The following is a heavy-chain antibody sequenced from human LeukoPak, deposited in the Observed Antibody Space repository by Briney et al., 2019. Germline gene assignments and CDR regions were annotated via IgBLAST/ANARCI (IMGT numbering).Heavy chain of an antibody. V-gene: IGHV1-2*02. J-gene: IGHJ4*02. D-gene: IGHD1-26*01. CDR2: INPNSGGT. Sequence: GASVKVSCKASGYTFTGYYMHWVRQAPGQGLEWMGWINPNSGGTNYAQKFQGRVTVTRDTSISTAYMELSRLRSDDTAVYYCARVMWDGDYFDYWGQGTLVTVSS. CDR1: GYTFTGYY. CDR3: ARVMWDGDYFDY.